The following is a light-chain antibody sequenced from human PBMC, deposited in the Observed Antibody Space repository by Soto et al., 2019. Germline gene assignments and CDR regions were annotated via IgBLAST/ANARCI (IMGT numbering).Light chain of an antibody. CDR1: QDIARY. Sequence: DIQMTQSPSSLSASVGDRVTITCRASQDIARYLNWYQQKPGKAPKLLIYAASSLQSGVPSRFSGSGSGTDFTLTISSLQPEDIATYFCQQSYTTLTFGGGTKVEIK. CDR3: QQSYTTLT. V-gene: IGKV1-39*01. J-gene: IGKJ4*01. CDR2: AAS.